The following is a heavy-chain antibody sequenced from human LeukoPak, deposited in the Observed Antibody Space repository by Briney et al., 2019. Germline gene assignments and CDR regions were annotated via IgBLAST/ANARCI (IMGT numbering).Heavy chain of an antibody. D-gene: IGHD3-22*01. CDR2: INHSGST. Sequence: PSETLSLTCAIYGRSFSGYFWSWFRQSPSKGLEWIGEINHSGSTNYNPSLESRVTISEDTSKNQFSLKLSSVTAADTAVYYCARGPPRDFGSSGFYFNYWGEGTLVTVSS. CDR3: ARGPPRDFGSSGFYFNY. J-gene: IGHJ4*02. V-gene: IGHV4-34*01. CDR1: GRSFSGYF.